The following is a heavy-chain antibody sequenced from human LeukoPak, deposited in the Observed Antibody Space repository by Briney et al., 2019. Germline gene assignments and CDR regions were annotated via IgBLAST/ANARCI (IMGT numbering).Heavy chain of an antibody. J-gene: IGHJ4*02. CDR3: ARQKGSCNSGSCYSDY. CDR2: IYPGDSDT. V-gene: IGHV5-51*01. Sequence: GESLKISCKGSGYSFSAYWIGWVRQMPGKGLEWMGIIYPGDSDTRYSPSFQGQVTISADKSISTAYLQWSSLKASDTDMYYCARQKGSCNSGSCYSDYWGQGTLVTVSS. D-gene: IGHD2-15*01. CDR1: GYSFSAYW.